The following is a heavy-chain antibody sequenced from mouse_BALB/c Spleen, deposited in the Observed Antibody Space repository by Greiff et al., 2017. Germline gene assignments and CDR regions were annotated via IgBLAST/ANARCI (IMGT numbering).Heavy chain of an antibody. CDR3: ARGRGSLWYFDV. J-gene: IGHJ1*01. CDR1: GYTFTSYW. Sequence: VQLQQSGAELARPGASVKLSCKASGYTFTSYWMQWVKQRPGQGLEWIGAIYPGDGDTRYTQKFKGKATLTADKSSSTAYMQLSSLASEDSAVYYCARGRGSLWYFDVWGAGTTVTVSS. CDR2: IYPGDGDT. D-gene: IGHD1-1*01. V-gene: IGHV1-87*01.